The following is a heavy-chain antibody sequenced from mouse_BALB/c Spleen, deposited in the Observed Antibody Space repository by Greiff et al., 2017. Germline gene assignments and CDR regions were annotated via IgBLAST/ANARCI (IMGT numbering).Heavy chain of an antibody. Sequence: EVMLVESGGGLVKPGGSLKLSCAASGFTFSSYAMSWVRQTPEKRLEWVATISSGGSYTYYPDSVKGRFTISRDNAKNTLYLQMSSLRSEDTAMYYCARYDYDLYYYAMDYWGQGTSVTVSS. D-gene: IGHD2-4*01. J-gene: IGHJ4*01. CDR2: ISSGGSYT. CDR3: ARYDYDLYYYAMDY. V-gene: IGHV5-9-1*01. CDR1: GFTFSSYA.